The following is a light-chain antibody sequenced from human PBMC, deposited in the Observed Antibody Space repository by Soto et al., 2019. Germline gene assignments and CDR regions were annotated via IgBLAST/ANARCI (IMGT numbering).Light chain of an antibody. J-gene: IGKJ2*01. V-gene: IGKV1-33*01. Sequence: DIQMTQSPSSLSASVGDRVTITCQASQDISNHLNWYQQKPGEAPKLLIYAASNLETGVPSRLSGSGSGTDFTFTISSLQPEDIAIYCCQQYGSPPYIFGQGTNLEIK. CDR3: QQYGSPPYI. CDR2: AAS. CDR1: QDISNH.